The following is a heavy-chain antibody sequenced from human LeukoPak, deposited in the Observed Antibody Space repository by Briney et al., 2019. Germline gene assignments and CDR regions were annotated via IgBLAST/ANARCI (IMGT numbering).Heavy chain of an antibody. Sequence: SETLSLTCAVYGGSFSGHYWSWIRQPPGKGLEWIGEINESGSTNYNPSLKSRLTISVDTSKNQFSLMLTSVTAADTAVYYCARQPGGTAAFDIWAQGTMVTVSS. J-gene: IGHJ3*02. CDR3: ARQPGGTAAFDI. CDR2: INESGST. CDR1: GGSFSGHY. D-gene: IGHD1-14*01. V-gene: IGHV4-34*01.